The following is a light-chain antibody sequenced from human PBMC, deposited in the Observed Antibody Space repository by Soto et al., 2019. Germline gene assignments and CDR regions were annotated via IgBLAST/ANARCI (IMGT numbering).Light chain of an antibody. Sequence: EIVWTQSPGTLSLSPGERATLSCRASQSVSSSYLAWYQQKPGQAPRLLIYGASSRATGIPDRFSGSGSGTHFTLTFSRLEAEDFAVYYCQQYGSSVAFGQGTKVEL. CDR1: QSVSSSY. V-gene: IGKV3-20*01. J-gene: IGKJ1*01. CDR2: GAS. CDR3: QQYGSSVA.